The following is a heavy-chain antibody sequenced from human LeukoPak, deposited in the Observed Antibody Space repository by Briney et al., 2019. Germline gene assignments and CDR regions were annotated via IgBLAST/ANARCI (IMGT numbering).Heavy chain of an antibody. CDR3: ALWDSGYAFDY. CDR2: ISSSGSTI. V-gene: IGHV3-48*03. J-gene: IGHJ4*02. D-gene: IGHD5-12*01. CDR1: GFTFSSYG. Sequence: GGSLRLSCAASGFTFSSYGMNWVRQAPGKGLEWVSYISSSGSTIYYADSVKGRFTISRDNAKNSLYLQMNSLRAEDTAVYYCALWDSGYAFDYWGQGTLVTVSS.